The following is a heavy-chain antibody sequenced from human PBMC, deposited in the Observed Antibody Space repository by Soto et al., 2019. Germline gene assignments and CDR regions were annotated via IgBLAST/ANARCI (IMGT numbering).Heavy chain of an antibody. CDR3: AKEGAVLRFLEWFPSEDYFDY. V-gene: IGHV3-23*01. J-gene: IGHJ4*02. CDR1: GFTFSSYA. D-gene: IGHD3-3*01. Sequence: GSLRLSCAASGFTFSSYAMSWVRQAPGKGLEWVSAISGSGGSTYYADSVKGRFTISRDNSKNTLYLQMNSLRAEDTAVYYCAKEGAVLRFLEWFPSEDYFDYWGQGTLVTVSS. CDR2: ISGSGGST.